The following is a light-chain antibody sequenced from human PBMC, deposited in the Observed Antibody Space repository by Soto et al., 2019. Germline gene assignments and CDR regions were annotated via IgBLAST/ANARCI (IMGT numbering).Light chain of an antibody. Sequence: EGVFTQSPFTLSLYPGERATLSCRASQSFRGLLAWYQQKPGQAPRLLIYDAYNRATGIPPRFSGSGSGTDFTLTISSLEPEDSAVYYCQQRHMCPITFGQGTRLEIK. CDR3: QQRHMCPIT. CDR1: QSFRGL. CDR2: DAY. J-gene: IGKJ5*01. V-gene: IGKV3-11*01.